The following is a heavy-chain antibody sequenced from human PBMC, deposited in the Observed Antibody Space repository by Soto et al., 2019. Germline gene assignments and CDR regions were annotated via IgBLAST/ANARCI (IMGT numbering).Heavy chain of an antibody. D-gene: IGHD4-17*01. CDR3: ARDSATVTTSTFDY. CDR2: IYYSGSP. Sequence: LSLTCTVSGGSISSGNYYWSWIRQHPGKGLEWIGYIYYSGSPYYNPSLKSRVTISVDTSKNQFSLKLSSVTAADTAVYYCARDSATVTTSTFDYWGQGTLVTVSS. V-gene: IGHV4-31*03. J-gene: IGHJ4*02. CDR1: GGSISSGNYY.